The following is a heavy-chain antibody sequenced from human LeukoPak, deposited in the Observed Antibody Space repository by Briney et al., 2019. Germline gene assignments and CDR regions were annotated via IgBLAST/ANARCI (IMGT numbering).Heavy chain of an antibody. D-gene: IGHD3-22*01. CDR3: AKAPGSSGYFYGLDY. J-gene: IGHJ4*02. V-gene: IGHV4-61*02. CDR1: GGSISSGSYY. CDR2: IYTSGST. Sequence: SQTLSLTCTVSGGSISSGSYYWSWIRQPAGKGLEWIGRIYTSGSTNYNPSLKSRVTISVDTSKNQFSLKLSSVTAADTAVYYCAKAPGSSGYFYGLDYWGQGTLVTVSS.